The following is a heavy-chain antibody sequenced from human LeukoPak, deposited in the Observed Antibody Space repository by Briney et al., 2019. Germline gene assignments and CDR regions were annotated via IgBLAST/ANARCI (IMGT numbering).Heavy chain of an antibody. V-gene: IGHV4-61*02. D-gene: IGHD2-2*01. CDR2: IYGSGST. CDR1: GDSITSGTFF. CDR3: ARGWGSTSYNYFDP. J-gene: IGHJ5*02. Sequence: PSETLSLTCTASGDSITSGTFFWSWIRQPAGKRLEWIGRIYGSGSTNYSPSLRSRVTISIDTSKNQFSLKLTSVTAADTAVYYCARGWGSTSYNYFDPWGQGALVTVSS.